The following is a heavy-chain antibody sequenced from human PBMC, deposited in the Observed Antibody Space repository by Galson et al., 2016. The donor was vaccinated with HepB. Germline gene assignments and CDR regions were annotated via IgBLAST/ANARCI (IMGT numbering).Heavy chain of an antibody. CDR2: IYSRGSA. J-gene: IGHJ4*02. V-gene: IGHV3-66*01. D-gene: IGHD5-24*01. CDR1: GFTVSRDY. CDR3: AKGRWDFDS. Sequence: SLRLSCAGSGFTVSRDYMSWVRQAPGKGLEWVSVIYSRGSAYYADSVKGRFTISRDNSKNTLYLQMHRLRGEDTAVYYCAKGRWDFDSWGQGTLVTVSS.